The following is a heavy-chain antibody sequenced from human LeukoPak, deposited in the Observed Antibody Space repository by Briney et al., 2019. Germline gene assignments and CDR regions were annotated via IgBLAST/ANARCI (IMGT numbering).Heavy chain of an antibody. V-gene: IGHV1-18*01. CDR1: GYSFSSYG. D-gene: IGHD2-2*01. CDR3: ARGCSSTSCQDFDY. J-gene: IGHJ4*02. CDR2: ISAYNGNT. Sequence: ASVKVSCKASGYSFSSYGVSWVRQAPGQGLEWMGWISAYNGNTFYVQNFQGRVTMTTDTSTSTSYMELRSLKSDDTAVYYCARGCSSTSCQDFDYWGQGTLVTVSS.